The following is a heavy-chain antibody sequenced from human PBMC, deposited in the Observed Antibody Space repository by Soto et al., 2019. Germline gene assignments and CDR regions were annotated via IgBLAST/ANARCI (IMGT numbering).Heavy chain of an antibody. CDR1: GGTFSSYA. D-gene: IGHD2-2*01. V-gene: IGHV1-69*01. CDR2: IIPIFGTA. J-gene: IGHJ3*02. Sequence: QVQLVQSGAEVKKPGSSVKVSCKASGGTFSSYAISWVRQAPGQGLEWMGGIIPIFGTANYAQKFQGRVTITADDSTRTAYMELSSLRSEDTAVYYCARIGVVPAAMTNSLDAFDIWGQGKMVTVSS. CDR3: ARIGVVPAAMTNSLDAFDI.